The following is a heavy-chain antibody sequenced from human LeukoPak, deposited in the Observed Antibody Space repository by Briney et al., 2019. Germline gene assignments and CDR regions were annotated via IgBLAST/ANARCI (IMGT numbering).Heavy chain of an antibody. CDR3: VSFYETY. CDR1: GNYW. V-gene: IGHV3-74*01. D-gene: IGHD2/OR15-2a*01. J-gene: IGHJ4*02. CDR2: INSDGSWT. Sequence: GVTLRRSCAASGNYWMHWVRQVPGKGLVWVSHINSDGSWTSYADSVKGRFTISKDNAKNTVYLQMNSLRAEDTAVYYCVSFYETYWGRGTLVTVSS.